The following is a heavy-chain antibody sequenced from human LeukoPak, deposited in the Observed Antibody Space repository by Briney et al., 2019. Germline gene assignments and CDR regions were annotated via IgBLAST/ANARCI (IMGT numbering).Heavy chain of an antibody. CDR1: GGSFSGYY. D-gene: IGHD1-14*01. Sequence: SETLSLTCTVSGGSFSGYYWSWIRQPPGKGLEWIGYIYYSGSTNYNPSLKSRVTISVDTSKNQFSLKLSSVTAADTAVYYCARVEPLGYYYYYGMDVGSQGTTVTV. J-gene: IGHJ6*02. V-gene: IGHV4-59*01. CDR3: ARVEPLGYYYYYGMDV. CDR2: IYYSGST.